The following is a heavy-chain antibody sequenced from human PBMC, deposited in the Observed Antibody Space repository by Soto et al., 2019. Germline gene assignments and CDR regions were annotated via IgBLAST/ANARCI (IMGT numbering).Heavy chain of an antibody. CDR3: VQGFHDCTNGLCYAY. J-gene: IGHJ4*02. CDR1: GFTVSSNY. V-gene: IGHV3-53*01. CDR2: IYSGGST. D-gene: IGHD2-8*01. Sequence: GGSLRLSCAASGFTVSSNYMSWVRQAPGEGLEWVSVIYSGGSTYYADSVKGRFTISRDNSRNALYLQMTSLRTEDAAMYYCVQGFHDCTNGLCYAYWGQGALVTVS.